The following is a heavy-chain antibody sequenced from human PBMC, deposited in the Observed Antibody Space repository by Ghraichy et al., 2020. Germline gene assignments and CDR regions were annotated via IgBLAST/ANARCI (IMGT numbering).Heavy chain of an antibody. CDR3: ARDPGEYYFDY. D-gene: IGHD3-10*01. CDR2: IWYDGSNK. V-gene: IGHV3-33*01. CDR1: GFTFSSYG. Sequence: GGSLRLSCAASGFTFSSYGMHWVRQAPGKGLEWVAVIWYDGSNKYYADSVKGRFTISRDNSKNTLYLQMNSLRAEDTAVHYCARDPGEYYFDYWGQGTLVTVSS. J-gene: IGHJ4*02.